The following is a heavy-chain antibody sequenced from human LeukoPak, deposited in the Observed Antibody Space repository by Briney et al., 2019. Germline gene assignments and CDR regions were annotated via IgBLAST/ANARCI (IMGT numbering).Heavy chain of an antibody. Sequence: SETLSLTSTVSAGSISSYYWSWIRQPAGKGLEWIGRIYTSGSTNYNPSLQSRVTMSVDTSKNQFSLELSSVTAADTAVYYCARGPYYYDSSGYYYYWGQGTLVTVSS. CDR3: ARGPYYYDSSGYYYY. V-gene: IGHV4-4*07. CDR1: AGSISSYY. CDR2: IYTSGST. D-gene: IGHD3-22*01. J-gene: IGHJ4*02.